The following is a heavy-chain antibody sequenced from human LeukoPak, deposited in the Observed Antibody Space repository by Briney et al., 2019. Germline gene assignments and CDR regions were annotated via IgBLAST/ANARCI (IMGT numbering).Heavy chain of an antibody. Sequence: SVKVSCKASGGTFSSYAISWVRQAPGHGLEWMGGIIPIFETANYAQKFQGRVTITADKSTSTAYMELSSLGSEDTAVYYCARAIAGRPKRGYYYYMDVWGKGTTVTVSS. V-gene: IGHV1-69*06. J-gene: IGHJ6*03. CDR3: ARAIAGRPKRGYYYYMDV. CDR1: GGTFSSYA. CDR2: IIPIFETA. D-gene: IGHD6-6*01.